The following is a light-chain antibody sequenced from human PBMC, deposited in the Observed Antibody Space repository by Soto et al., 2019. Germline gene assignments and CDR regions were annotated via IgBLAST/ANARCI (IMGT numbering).Light chain of an antibody. Sequence: QSVLTQPASVSGSPGQSITISCTGTSSDVGAYNYVSWYQQYPGKAPKLMIYDVSTRPSGVSDRFSGSKSGNTASLTISGLRHEDEPDSSCGSYNTRSNYVFGTGTKVTV. J-gene: IGLJ1*01. CDR2: DVS. CDR1: SSDVGAYNY. CDR3: GSYNTRSNYV. V-gene: IGLV2-14*03.